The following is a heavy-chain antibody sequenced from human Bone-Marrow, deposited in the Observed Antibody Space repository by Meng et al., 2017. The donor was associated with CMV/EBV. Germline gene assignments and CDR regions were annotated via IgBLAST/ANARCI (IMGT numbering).Heavy chain of an antibody. CDR2: INPSGGST. J-gene: IGHJ6*02. Sequence: ASVKVSCKASGDTFSLYTITWVRQAPGQGLEWMGIINPSGGSTSYAQKFQGRVTMTRDTSTSTVHMELSSLRSEDTAVYHCARGTPNKECSNGVCYSRRYYYYGMDVWGQGTTVTVSS. CDR3: ARGTPNKECSNGVCYSRRYYYYGMDV. D-gene: IGHD2-8*01. CDR1: GDTFSLYT. V-gene: IGHV1-46*01.